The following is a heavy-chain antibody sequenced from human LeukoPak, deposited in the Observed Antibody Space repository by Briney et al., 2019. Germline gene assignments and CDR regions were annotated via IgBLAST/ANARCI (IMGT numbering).Heavy chain of an antibody. CDR3: ERLLPKFDEYSSSRGFDY. J-gene: IGHJ4*02. CDR1: GGSISSSSYY. CDR2: IYYSGST. V-gene: IGHV4-39*01. Sequence: PSETLSLTCTVSGGSISSSSYYWGWIRQPPGKGLEWIGSIYYSGSTYYNPSLKSRVTISVDTSKNQFSLKLSSVTAADTAVYYCERLLPKFDEYSSSRGFDYWGQGTLVTVSS. D-gene: IGHD6-13*01.